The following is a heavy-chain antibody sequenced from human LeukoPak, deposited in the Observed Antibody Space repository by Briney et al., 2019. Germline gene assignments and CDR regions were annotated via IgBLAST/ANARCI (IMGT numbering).Heavy chain of an antibody. V-gene: IGHV1-8*01. Sequence: ASVKVSCKASGYTFTSYDINWVRQATGQGLECMGWMNPNSGNTGYAQKFQGRVTMTRNTSISTAYMELSSLRSEDTAVYYCARVFDWNYFNWFDPWGQGTLVTVSS. CDR3: ARVFDWNYFNWFDP. J-gene: IGHJ5*02. D-gene: IGHD1-7*01. CDR1: GYTFTSYD. CDR2: MNPNSGNT.